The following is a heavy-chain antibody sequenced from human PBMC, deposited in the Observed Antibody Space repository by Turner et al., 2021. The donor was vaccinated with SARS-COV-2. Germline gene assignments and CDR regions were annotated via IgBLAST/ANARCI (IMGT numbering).Heavy chain of an antibody. J-gene: IGHJ6*02. CDR3: ARDLMEVGGMDV. D-gene: IGHD3-3*01. V-gene: IGHV3-53*01. Sequence: EVRLVESGGGLTQPGGSLGRSCAASGFTVSSNYMTWVRQAPGKGLEWVTVIYSGGSTYYADSVKGRFTISRDNSKNTLYLQMNSLRAEDTAVYYCARDLMEVGGMDVWGQGTTVTVSS. CDR2: IYSGGST. CDR1: GFTVSSNY.